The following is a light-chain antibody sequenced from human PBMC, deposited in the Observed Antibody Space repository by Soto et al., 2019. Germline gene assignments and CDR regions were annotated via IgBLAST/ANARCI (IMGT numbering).Light chain of an antibody. V-gene: IGKV3-15*01. CDR2: GAS. CDR3: QHYSTWLWT. CDR1: QSVSSK. J-gene: IGKJ1*01. Sequence: EIVMTQSPATLSVSPGERATLSCRASQSVSSKLAWYQQKPGQGPRLLIYGASTRATGIPARFSGSGSGTEFTLTISSLQSEDFAAYYCQHYSTWLWTFDQGTKVEIK.